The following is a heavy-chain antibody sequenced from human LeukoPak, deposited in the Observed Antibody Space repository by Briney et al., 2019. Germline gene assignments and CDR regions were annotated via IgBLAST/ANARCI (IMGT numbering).Heavy chain of an antibody. Sequence: ASVKVSCKASRYTFTGYDINWVRQAAGQGLEWMGWMNPNNSNTGYAQKFQGRVTITRDTSINTTYMELSSLVSDDTAVYYCARAPEGYCSSTRCSTAEYFQHWGQGTLVTVSS. V-gene: IGHV1-8*03. CDR1: RYTFTGYD. CDR2: MNPNNSNT. D-gene: IGHD2-2*01. CDR3: ARAPEGYCSSTRCSTAEYFQH. J-gene: IGHJ1*01.